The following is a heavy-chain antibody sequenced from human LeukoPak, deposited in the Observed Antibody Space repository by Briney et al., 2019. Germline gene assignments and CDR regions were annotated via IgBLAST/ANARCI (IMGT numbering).Heavy chain of an antibody. CDR2: MSGSGDTT. CDR3: AKGPAATEGWFDP. V-gene: IGHV3-23*01. J-gene: IGHJ5*02. D-gene: IGHD2-2*01. Sequence: GGSLRLSCAAYGFTFSSYAMSWVRQAPGEGLNWVSSMSGSGDTTYYADSVKGRFTISRDNSKNTLYLQPNSLRVDDTAVYYCAKGPAATEGWFDPWGQGTLVTVSS. CDR1: GFTFSSYA.